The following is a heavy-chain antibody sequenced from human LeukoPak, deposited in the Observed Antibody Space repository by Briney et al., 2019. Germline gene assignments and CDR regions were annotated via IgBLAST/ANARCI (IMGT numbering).Heavy chain of an antibody. CDR3: AKVKLQWLVPARPFDP. J-gene: IGHJ5*02. CDR2: ISGSGGST. D-gene: IGHD6-19*01. V-gene: IGHV3-23*01. CDR1: GFTFSSYA. Sequence: PGGSLRLSCAASGFTFSSYAMSWVRQAPGKGLEWVSAISGSGGSTYYADSVKGRFTISRDNSKNTLYLQMNSLRAEDTAVYYCAKVKLQWLVPARPFDPWGQGTLVTVSS.